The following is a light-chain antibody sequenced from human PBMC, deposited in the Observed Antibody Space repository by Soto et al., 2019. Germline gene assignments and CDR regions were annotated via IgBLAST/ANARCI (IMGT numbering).Light chain of an antibody. CDR2: GNS. CDR3: QSYDSSLSAL. J-gene: IGLJ3*02. CDR1: SSNIGAGYD. V-gene: IGLV1-40*01. Sequence: QSVLTQPPSVSGAPGQTVTISCTGSSSNIGAGYDVPWYQQLPGTAPKLLIYGNSNQPSGVPDRFSGSKSGTSASLAIAGLQAEDEADYYCQSYDSSLSALFGGGTKLTVL.